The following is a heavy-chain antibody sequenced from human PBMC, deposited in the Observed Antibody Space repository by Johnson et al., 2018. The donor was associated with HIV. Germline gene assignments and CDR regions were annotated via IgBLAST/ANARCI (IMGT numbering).Heavy chain of an antibody. CDR3: EKDVYSSGWYGVDAFDI. D-gene: IGHD6-13*01. Sequence: QVQLVESGGGVVQPGRSLRLSCAASGFTFSSYGMHWVRQAPGKGLEWVAVIWYDGSNKYYADSVKGRFTISRDNSKNTLYLQMNSLRAEDTAVYYYEKDVYSSGWYGVDAFDICGQGTMVTVSS. CDR1: GFTFSSYG. CDR2: IWYDGSNK. J-gene: IGHJ3*02. V-gene: IGHV3-33*06.